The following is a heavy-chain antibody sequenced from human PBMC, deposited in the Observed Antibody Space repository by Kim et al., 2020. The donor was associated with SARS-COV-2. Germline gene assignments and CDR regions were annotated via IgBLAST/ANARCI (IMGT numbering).Heavy chain of an antibody. Sequence: YCADSVEGRFTVLRDNSKTTLYLQMNSLRAEDTAIYYCATRRGFYFDSWGQGTLVTVSS. J-gene: IGHJ4*02. V-gene: IGHV3-23*01. CDR3: ATRRGFYFDS.